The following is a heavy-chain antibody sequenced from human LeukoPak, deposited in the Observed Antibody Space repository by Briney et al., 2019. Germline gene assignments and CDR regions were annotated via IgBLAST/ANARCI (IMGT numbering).Heavy chain of an antibody. Sequence: GGSLRLSCAASGFTFSSYWMSWVRQAPGKGLEWVANIKQDGSEKVYVDSVKGRFAISRDNAKNSLYLQMNSLRAEDTAVYYCARENYYDSSGYSDGMDVWGQGTTVTVSS. CDR2: IKQDGSEK. D-gene: IGHD3-22*01. CDR1: GFTFSSYW. J-gene: IGHJ6*02. CDR3: ARENYYDSSGYSDGMDV. V-gene: IGHV3-7*01.